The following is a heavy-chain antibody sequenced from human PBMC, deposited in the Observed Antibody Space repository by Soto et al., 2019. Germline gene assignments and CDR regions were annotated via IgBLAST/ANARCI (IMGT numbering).Heavy chain of an antibody. CDR1: EVNVTYNG. Sequence: GGPLRRCYTGSEVNVTYNGMSWVSQTPGKGLQWVSTVSGNGENTYYAESVRGRFTISRDTSKNTLYLQMNSLRVEDTAVYYCARLPGGTAPRPAYWGQGTPVTVAS. CDR3: ARLPGGTAPRPAY. J-gene: IGHJ4*02. V-gene: IGHV3-23*01. CDR2: VSGNGENT. D-gene: IGHD6-6*01.